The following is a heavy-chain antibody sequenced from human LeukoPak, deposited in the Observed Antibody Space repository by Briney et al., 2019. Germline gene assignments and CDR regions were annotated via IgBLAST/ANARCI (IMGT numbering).Heavy chain of an antibody. D-gene: IGHD7-27*01. Sequence: GASVKVSCKASGYTLSRYGISWVRQAPGQGLEWMGWSSAYNENTNSALKVQGRVTMTTDTSTSTAYMELRSLGSDDTAVYYCARDGETNGMDVWGQGTTVTVSS. CDR3: ARDGETNGMDV. V-gene: IGHV1-18*01. CDR2: SSAYNENT. J-gene: IGHJ6*02. CDR1: GYTLSRYG.